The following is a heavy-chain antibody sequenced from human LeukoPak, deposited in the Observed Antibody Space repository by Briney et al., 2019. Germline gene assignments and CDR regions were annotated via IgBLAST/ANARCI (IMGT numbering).Heavy chain of an antibody. D-gene: IGHD2-15*01. Sequence: GGSLRLSCAASRFTFSDHYMDWVRQAPGKGLEWVGRIRNKANSYTTEYAASVKGRFTISRDDSKNSVYLQMNSLKTEDTAVYFCTLSGEGYCSGGNCYSRSWGQGTLVTVSS. J-gene: IGHJ4*02. CDR1: RFTFSDHY. CDR2: IRNKANSYTT. CDR3: TLSGEGYCSGGNCYSRS. V-gene: IGHV3-72*01.